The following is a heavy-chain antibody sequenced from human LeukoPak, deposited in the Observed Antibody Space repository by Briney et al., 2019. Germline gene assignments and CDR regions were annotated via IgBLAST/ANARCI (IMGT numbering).Heavy chain of an antibody. V-gene: IGHV3-48*01. J-gene: IGHJ4*02. D-gene: IGHD2-2*01. CDR3: ARDDTRRTSCTLDF. Sequence: GGSLRLSCTASGFTFSSYNMNWVRQAPGKGLEWVSYISSSVTTIYYADSVKGRFTISRDNAKHSLYLAMNSVRAEDTAVYYCARDDTRRTSCTLDFWGQGTVVTVSS. CDR1: GFTFSSYN. CDR2: ISSSVTTI.